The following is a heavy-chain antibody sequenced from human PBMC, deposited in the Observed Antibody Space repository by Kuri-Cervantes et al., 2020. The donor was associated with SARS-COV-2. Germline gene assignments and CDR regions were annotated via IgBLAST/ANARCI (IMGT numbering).Heavy chain of an antibody. V-gene: IGHV4-30-2*01. CDR1: GGSIRSGGYS. CDR3: GRGGDYDYSSGYSQYVQH. J-gene: IGHJ1*01. D-gene: IGHD3-3*01. CDR2: IYQSGGT. Sequence: TLSLTCEVSGGSIRSGGYSWAWIRQPPGKGLEWIGYIYQSGGTYYNPSLRSRVIISVDRSKIQFSLKLESVTAADTAVYYCGRGGDYDYSSGYSQYVQHWGQGTQVTVSS.